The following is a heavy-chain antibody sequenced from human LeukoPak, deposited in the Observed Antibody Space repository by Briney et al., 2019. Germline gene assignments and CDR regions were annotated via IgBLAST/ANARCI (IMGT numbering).Heavy chain of an antibody. CDR3: ARDNYLGYFDH. CDR2: IYYSGST. J-gene: IGHJ4*02. Sequence: SETLSLTCTVSGGSISSYYWSWIRQPPGKGLEWIAYIYYSGSTNYNPSLRGRVAISLDTSKNQFSLKLSSVTAADTAVYYCARDNYLGYFDHWGQGTLVTVSS. CDR1: GGSISSYY. V-gene: IGHV4-59*01. D-gene: IGHD5-24*01.